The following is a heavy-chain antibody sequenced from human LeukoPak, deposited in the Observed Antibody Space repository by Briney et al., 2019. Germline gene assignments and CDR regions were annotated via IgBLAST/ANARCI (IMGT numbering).Heavy chain of an antibody. D-gene: IGHD2-15*01. Sequence: GESLKISCKGSGYSFTNYWIAWVRQMPGKGLEWMGIIHPGDSNTRYSPSFQGQVTISDDKSITTAYLQWSSLKASDTAVYYCATGRYCSGTTCYSSLDFWGQGTLVTVSS. J-gene: IGHJ4*02. CDR1: GYSFTNYW. V-gene: IGHV5-51*01. CDR3: ATGRYCSGTTCYSSLDF. CDR2: IHPGDSNT.